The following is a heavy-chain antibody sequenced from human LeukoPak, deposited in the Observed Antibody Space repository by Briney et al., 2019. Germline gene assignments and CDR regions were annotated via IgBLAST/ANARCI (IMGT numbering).Heavy chain of an antibody. V-gene: IGHV4-4*07. CDR3: ARSYIVGSTQFYFDS. D-gene: IGHD1-26*01. J-gene: IGHJ4*02. CDR2: IYTSGST. Sequence: SETLSLTCTVSGGSLSGYYWSWIRQLAGKGLEWIGRIYTSGSTYYNPSLKSRVTMSIDPSKNHFSLKLTSVTAADTAVYYCARSYIVGSTQFYFDSWGQGTLITVSS. CDR1: GGSLSGYY.